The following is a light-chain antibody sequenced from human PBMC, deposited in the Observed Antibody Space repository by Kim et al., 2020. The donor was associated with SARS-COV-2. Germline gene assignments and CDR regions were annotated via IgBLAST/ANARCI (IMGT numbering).Light chain of an antibody. V-gene: IGLV3-19*01. CDR1: SLRCYN. CDR3: NSRDSSGNHWV. Sequence: AFVQTVRITVQVDSLRCYNARWYQKKPGQAPVLVIYVKNNRPSGILDRFSGSSSGNTASLTITGAQAEDEADYSGNSRDSSGNHWVFGGGTKLTVL. J-gene: IGLJ3*02. CDR2: VKN.